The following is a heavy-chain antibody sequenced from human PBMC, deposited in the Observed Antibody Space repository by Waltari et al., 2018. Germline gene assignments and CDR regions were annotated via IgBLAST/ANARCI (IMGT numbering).Heavy chain of an antibody. V-gene: IGHV3-48*01. J-gene: IGHJ4*02. CDR3: ARDLPAGDY. CDR1: GFTFSNYS. Sequence: EVQLVESGGGLVQPGGSLRLSCAASGFTFSNYSMNWVRQAPGKGLEWVSYISSSSSTIYYADSVKGRFTISRDNAKNSLYLQMNSLRAEDTAVYYCARDLPAGDYWGQGTLVTVSS. CDR2: ISSSSSTI.